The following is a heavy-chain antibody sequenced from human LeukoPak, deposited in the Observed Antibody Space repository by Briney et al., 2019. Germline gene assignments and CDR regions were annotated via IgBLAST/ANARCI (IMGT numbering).Heavy chain of an antibody. CDR1: GGSINYNY. Sequence: PSETLSLTCTASGGSINYNYWSWIRQPAGRGLEWIGRIYASGSTNYNPSLKSQVTMSVDTSNNQLSLKMTSVTAADTAVYYCARIHRRADASGPYYEDWYFDLWGRGTLVTVSS. CDR2: IYASGST. J-gene: IGHJ2*01. V-gene: IGHV4-4*07. CDR3: ARIHRRADASGPYYEDWYFDL. D-gene: IGHD3-22*01.